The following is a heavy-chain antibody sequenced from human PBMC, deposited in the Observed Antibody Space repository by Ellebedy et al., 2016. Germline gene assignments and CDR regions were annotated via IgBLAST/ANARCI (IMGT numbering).Heavy chain of an antibody. J-gene: IGHJ6*03. D-gene: IGHD6-6*01. V-gene: IGHV1-69*13. Sequence: SVKVSXKASGSAFSSYAVSWVRQAPGQGLEWMGGIIPLFDITNYAQKFQGRVTTAADESTRTVYMELSSLRSEDTAVYYCARGVAPALYSSSSSGEYYMDVWGKGTTVTVSS. CDR1: GSAFSSYA. CDR3: ARGVAPALYSSSSSGEYYMDV. CDR2: IIPLFDIT.